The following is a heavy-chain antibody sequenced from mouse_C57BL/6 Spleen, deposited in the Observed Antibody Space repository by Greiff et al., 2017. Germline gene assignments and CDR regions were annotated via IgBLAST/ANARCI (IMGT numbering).Heavy chain of an antibody. D-gene: IGHD2-4*01. CDR3: ARSKSYDYDLFAY. Sequence: EVQLQQSGPELVKPGASVKIPCKASGYTFTDYNMDWVKQSHGKSLERIGDINPNNGGTIYNQKFKGKATLTVDKSSSTAYMELRSLTSEDTAVYYCARSKSYDYDLFAYWGQGTLVTVSA. CDR2: INPNNGGT. V-gene: IGHV1-18*01. CDR1: GYTFTDYN. J-gene: IGHJ3*01.